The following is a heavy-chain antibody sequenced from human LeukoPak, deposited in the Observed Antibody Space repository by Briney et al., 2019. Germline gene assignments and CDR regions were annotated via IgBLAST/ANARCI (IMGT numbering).Heavy chain of an antibody. D-gene: IGHD2-2*01. Sequence: PSETLSLTCTVSGGSISSSSYYWGWIRQPPGTGLEWIGSIYYSGSTYYNPSLKSRVTISVDTSKNQFSLKLSSVTAADTAVYYCARDIVVVPAVYYYYGMDVWGQGTTVTFSS. CDR2: IYYSGST. V-gene: IGHV4-39*02. CDR3: ARDIVVVPAVYYYYGMDV. CDR1: GGSISSSSYY. J-gene: IGHJ6*02.